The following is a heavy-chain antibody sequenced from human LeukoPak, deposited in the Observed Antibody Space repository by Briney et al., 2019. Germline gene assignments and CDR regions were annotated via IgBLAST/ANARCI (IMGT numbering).Heavy chain of an antibody. J-gene: IGHJ5*02. CDR1: GFAFNIYD. D-gene: IGHD4-17*01. Sequence: ASVKVSCKASGFAFNIYDINWVRQATGQGLEWMGWMNPDSGNTGFAQKFQGRVTMTRNTSITTAYMELSSLRPEDTAVYYCAVHLPGDYSDRWGKGPLVPVSS. V-gene: IGHV1-8*01. CDR2: MNPDSGNT. CDR3: AVHLPGDYSDR.